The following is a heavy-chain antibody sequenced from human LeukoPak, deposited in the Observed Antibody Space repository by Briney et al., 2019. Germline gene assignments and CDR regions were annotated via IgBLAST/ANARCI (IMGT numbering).Heavy chain of an antibody. Sequence: GGSLRLSCAASGFTFSSYAMSWVRQAPGKGLEWVAVIPYDGSNKYYADSVKGRFTISRDNSKNTLYLQMDSLRAEDTAVYYCAKDRSGMGYYFDFWGQGTLVTVSS. CDR1: GFTFSSYA. CDR3: AKDRSGMGYYFDF. D-gene: IGHD1-26*01. J-gene: IGHJ4*02. V-gene: IGHV3-30*04. CDR2: IPYDGSNK.